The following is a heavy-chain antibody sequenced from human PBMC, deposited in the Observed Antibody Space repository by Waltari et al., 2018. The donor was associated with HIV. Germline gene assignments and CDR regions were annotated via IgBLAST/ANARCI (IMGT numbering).Heavy chain of an antibody. D-gene: IGHD2-2*01. CDR3: ARFPGVPAANINWLDP. CDR2: ISYSGRT. J-gene: IGHJ5*02. CDR1: GASISSYY. V-gene: IGHV4-59*01. Sequence: QVQLQESGPGLVKPSETLSLTCTVSGASISSYYWSWLRQPPGKGLEWIGYISYSGRTNYNPTLKSRLTKSLDTSKNQFSLKLGSVTAGDTAVYYCARFPGVPAANINWLDPWGQGTLVTVSS.